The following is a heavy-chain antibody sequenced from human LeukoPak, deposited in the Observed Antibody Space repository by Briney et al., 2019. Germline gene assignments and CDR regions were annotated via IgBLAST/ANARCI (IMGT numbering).Heavy chain of an antibody. CDR1: GFTFNTHA. V-gene: IGHV3-30-3*02. Sequence: GGSLRLSCAASGFTFNTHAMHWVRQAPGKGLEWVAFVSYDGRISSHADFVKGRFTISRDNSKNTLYLQINSLRGEDTAVYYCAKGKYSSGGVPDYWGQGTLVTVSS. D-gene: IGHD6-19*01. CDR2: VSYDGRI. J-gene: IGHJ4*02. CDR3: AKGKYSSGGVPDY.